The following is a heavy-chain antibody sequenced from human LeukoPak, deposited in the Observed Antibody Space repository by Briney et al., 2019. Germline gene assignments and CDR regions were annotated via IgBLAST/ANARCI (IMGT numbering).Heavy chain of an antibody. D-gene: IGHD2-2*01. CDR1: GVSFSGYY. J-gene: IGHJ6*02. CDR3: ARDDCSSTSCYYGMDV. CDR2: IYYSGST. Sequence: SETLSLTCAVYGVSFSGYYWSWIRQPPGKGLEWIGYIYYSGSTNYNPSLKSRVTISVDTSKNQFSLKLSSVTAADTAVYYCARDDCSSTSCYYGMDVWGQGTTVTVSS. V-gene: IGHV4-59*01.